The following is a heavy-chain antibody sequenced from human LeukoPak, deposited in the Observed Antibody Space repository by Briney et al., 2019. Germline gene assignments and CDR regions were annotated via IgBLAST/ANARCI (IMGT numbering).Heavy chain of an antibody. J-gene: IGHJ6*03. CDR3: ARLVEVHKLEHYDYYMDV. Sequence: SETLSLTCAVYGGSLSGFYWSWIRQSPGKGLEWIGEVNDSGSTTYTASLKSRVTMSVDTSKNEISLKLTSVTAADTAVYYCARLVEVHKLEHYDYYMDVWGKGTTVTVSS. D-gene: IGHD2-8*02. CDR2: VNDSGST. V-gene: IGHV4-34*01. CDR1: GGSLSGFY.